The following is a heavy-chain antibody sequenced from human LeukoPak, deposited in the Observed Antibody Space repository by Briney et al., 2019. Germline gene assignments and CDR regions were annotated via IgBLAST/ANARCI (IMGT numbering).Heavy chain of an antibody. J-gene: IGHJ4*02. CDR2: INPNSGGT. CDR1: GYTFTGYY. CDR3: AREDVIFGASFDY. Sequence: ASVKVSCKTSGYTFTGYYIQWVRQAPGQGLEWMGWINPNSGGTNYAQKFQGRVTMTRDTSISTAYMELSRLRSDDTAVYYCAREDVIFGASFDYWGQGTLVTVSS. D-gene: IGHD3-3*01. V-gene: IGHV1-2*02.